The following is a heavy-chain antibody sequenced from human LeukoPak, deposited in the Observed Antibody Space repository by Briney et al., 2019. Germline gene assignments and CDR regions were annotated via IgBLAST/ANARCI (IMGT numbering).Heavy chain of an antibody. D-gene: IGHD3-16*01. V-gene: IGHV3-20*04. CDR1: GFTFDDYD. CDR3: AGGGGGY. CDR2: INWNGGST. Sequence: PGGSLRLSCAASGFTFDDYDMSGVRQAPGKGLEWVSDINWNGGSTGYADSVKGRFTISRDNAKNSLYLQMNSLRAEDTALYYCAGGGGGYWGQGTLVTVSS. J-gene: IGHJ4*02.